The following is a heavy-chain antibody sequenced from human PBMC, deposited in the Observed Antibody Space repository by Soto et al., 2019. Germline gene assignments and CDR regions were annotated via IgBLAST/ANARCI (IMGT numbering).Heavy chain of an antibody. CDR2: INPSGGST. J-gene: IGHJ3*02. V-gene: IGHV1-46*03. CDR3: ATILWPYDAFDI. D-gene: IGHD2-21*01. Sequence: GASVKVSCKASGYTFTSYYMHWVRQAPGQGLEWMGIINPSGGSTSYAQKFQGRVTMTRDTSTSTVYMELSSLRSEDTAVYYCATILWPYDAFDIWGQGTMVTVSS. CDR1: GYTFTSYY.